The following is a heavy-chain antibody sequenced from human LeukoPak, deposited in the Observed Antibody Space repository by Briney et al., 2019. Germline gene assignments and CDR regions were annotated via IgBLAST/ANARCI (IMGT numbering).Heavy chain of an antibody. D-gene: IGHD1-1*01. CDR2: ISAYNGNT. CDR1: GYTFTSYS. V-gene: IGHV1-18*01. J-gene: IGHJ4*02. CDR3: ARAQLRKAMSFDC. Sequence: APVKVSCKASGYTFTSYSINWVRQAPGQGLEWMGWISAYNGNTKYAQKLQGRVTMTTDTSTSTAYMELRSLRSDDTAVYYCARAQLRKAMSFDCWGQGTLVTVSS.